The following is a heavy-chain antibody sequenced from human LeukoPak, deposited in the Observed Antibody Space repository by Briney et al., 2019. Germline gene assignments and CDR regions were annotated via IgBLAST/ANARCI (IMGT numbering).Heavy chain of an antibody. CDR1: GGSFSGYY. CDR3: ARGGYSYGLYYFDY. D-gene: IGHD5-18*01. J-gene: IGHJ4*02. Sequence: SVTLSLTCVVYGGSFSGYYWSWIRQPPGKGLEWIGEINHSGSTNYNPSLKSRVTISVDTSKNQFSLKLSSVTAADTAVYYCARGGYSYGLYYFDYWGQGTLVTVSS. CDR2: INHSGST. V-gene: IGHV4-34*01.